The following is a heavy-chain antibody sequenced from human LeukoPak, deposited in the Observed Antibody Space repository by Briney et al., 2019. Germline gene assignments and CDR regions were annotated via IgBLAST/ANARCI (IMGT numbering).Heavy chain of an antibody. CDR1: GGSISSYY. Sequence: SETLSLTCTVSGGSISSYYWSWIRQPPGEGLEWIGSIYHSGSTYYNPSLKSRVTISVDTSKNQFSLKLSSVTAADTAVYYCARVGYSSGWTFDYWGQGTLVTVSS. D-gene: IGHD6-19*01. CDR3: ARVGYSSGWTFDY. CDR2: IYHSGST. J-gene: IGHJ4*02. V-gene: IGHV4-38-2*02.